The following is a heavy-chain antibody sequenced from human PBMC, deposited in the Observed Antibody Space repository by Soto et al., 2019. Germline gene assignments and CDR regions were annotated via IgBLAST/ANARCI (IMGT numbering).Heavy chain of an antibody. Sequence: QVQLVESGGGVVQPGRSLRLTCAASGFIFSGSGMHWVRQAPGKGLAWVALVSNDGIRKYYGDSVKGRFTISRDNAENTPYLQMNSLRAEDTAVYYCARWVGGSMYDNSGKYDSWGQGTLVTVSS. CDR1: GFIFSGSG. J-gene: IGHJ5*01. V-gene: IGHV3-30*03. CDR3: ARWVGGSMYDNSGKYDS. D-gene: IGHD3-22*01. CDR2: VSNDGIRK.